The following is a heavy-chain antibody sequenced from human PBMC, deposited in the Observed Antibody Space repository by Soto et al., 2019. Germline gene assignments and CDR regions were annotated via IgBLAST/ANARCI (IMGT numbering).Heavy chain of an antibody. CDR3: ARSFEDYDFWSGYLTYYFDY. CDR2: IYYRGST. D-gene: IGHD3-3*01. CDR1: GGSISSYY. Sequence: QVQLQESGPGLVKPSETLSLTCTVSGGSISSYYWSWIRQPPGKGLEWIGYIYYRGSTNYNPSLKSRVTISVDTSKNQFSLKLSSVPAADTAVYYCARSFEDYDFWSGYLTYYFDYWGQGTLVTVSS. V-gene: IGHV4-59*01. J-gene: IGHJ4*02.